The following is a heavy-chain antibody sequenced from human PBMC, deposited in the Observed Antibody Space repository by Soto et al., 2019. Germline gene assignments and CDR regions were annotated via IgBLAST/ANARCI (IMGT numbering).Heavy chain of an antibody. CDR2: MNPNSGNT. CDR1: GYTFTSYD. CDR3: ARAVNFYGLDV. V-gene: IGHV1-8*01. Sequence: QVQLVQSGAEVKKPGASVKVPCKASGYTFTSYDINWVRQATGQGLEWMGWMNPNSGNTGYAQKFQGRVIMTRNTSISTAYMELSSVRSEVTAVDFCARAVNFYGLDVWGRGTTVTVSS. J-gene: IGHJ6*02.